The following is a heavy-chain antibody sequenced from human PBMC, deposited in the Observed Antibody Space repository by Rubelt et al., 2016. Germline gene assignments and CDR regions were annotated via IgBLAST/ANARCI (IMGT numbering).Heavy chain of an antibody. CDR2: IKSKTDGGTT. CDR3: TTDVSIAAPGWFDP. V-gene: IGHV3-15*01. D-gene: IGHD6-6*01. CDR1: GFTFSNAW. Sequence: EVQLVESGGGLVKPGGSLRLSCAASGFTFSNAWMSWVRQAPGKGLEWVGRIKSKTDGGTTDYAAPVKGRFTISMDDSKNTLYLQMNSLKTEDTAVYYRTTDVSIAAPGWFDPWGQGTLVTVSS. J-gene: IGHJ5*02.